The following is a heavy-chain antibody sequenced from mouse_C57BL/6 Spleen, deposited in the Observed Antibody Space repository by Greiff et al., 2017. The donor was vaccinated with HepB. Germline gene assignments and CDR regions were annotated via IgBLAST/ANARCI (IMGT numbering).Heavy chain of an antibody. Sequence: VQLQQSGPELVKPGASVKISCKASGYAFSSSWMNWVKQRPGKGIEWIGRIYPGDGDTNYNGKFKGKATLTADKSSSTAYMQLSSLTSEDSAVYFCARSDYSKDAMDYWGQGTSVTVSS. J-gene: IGHJ4*01. V-gene: IGHV1-82*01. D-gene: IGHD2-5*01. CDR3: ARSDYSKDAMDY. CDR2: IYPGDGDT. CDR1: GYAFSSSW.